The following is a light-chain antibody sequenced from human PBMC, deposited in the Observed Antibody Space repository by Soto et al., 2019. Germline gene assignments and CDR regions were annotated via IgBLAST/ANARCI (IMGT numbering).Light chain of an antibody. V-gene: IGKV3-20*01. J-gene: IGKJ1*01. Sequence: EIVLTQSPGTLSLPPGERATLSSRASQSLSSSYLAWYQQKPGQAPRLLIYGTSIRATGIPDRFSGSGSGTDFTLTITRLEPEDFAVYYCQRFGTSPPWTFGQGTKVDIK. CDR2: GTS. CDR1: QSLSSSY. CDR3: QRFGTSPPWT.